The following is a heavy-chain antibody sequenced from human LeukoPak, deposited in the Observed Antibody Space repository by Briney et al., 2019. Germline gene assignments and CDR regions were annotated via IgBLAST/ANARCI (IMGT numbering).Heavy chain of an antibody. D-gene: IGHD4/OR15-4a*01. V-gene: IGHV1-2*02. J-gene: IGHJ4*02. CDR2: INPKSGGT. CDR3: VPSANYYYFDY. CDR1: GYTFTDYY. Sequence: ASVKVSCKASGYTFTDYYMHWVRQGPGLGFEWMGWINPKSGGTSYPQKFQGRLTMTRDTSISTAYMELSRLGSDDTAVYYCVPSANYYYFDYWGQGTLVTVSS.